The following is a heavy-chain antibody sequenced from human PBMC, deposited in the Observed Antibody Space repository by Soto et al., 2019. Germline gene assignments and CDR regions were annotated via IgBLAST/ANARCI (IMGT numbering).Heavy chain of an antibody. J-gene: IGHJ4*02. D-gene: IGHD3-10*01. CDR2: INPKSGDT. Sequence: GVSVKVSCKASAYTFTGYYIHWVRQAPGQGLEWMGWINPKSGDTNSAQKFQGRVTMTSNTSLSTAYMEVSRLRSDDTAVYSCARPAELLWFGVLTPFDYWGQGTLVTVSS. CDR1: AYTFTGYY. V-gene: IGHV1-2*02. CDR3: ARPAELLWFGVLTPFDY.